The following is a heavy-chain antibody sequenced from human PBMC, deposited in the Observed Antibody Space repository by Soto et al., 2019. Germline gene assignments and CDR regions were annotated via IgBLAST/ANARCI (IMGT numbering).Heavy chain of an antibody. CDR3: ARGHYGLDV. CDR1: GFTFSDYY. J-gene: IGHJ6*02. CDR2: ISPSGTTM. V-gene: IGHV3-11*01. Sequence: QVQLVESGGGLVKPGGSLRLSCAASGFTFSDYYISWIRQTPEKGLEWVSYISPSGTTMYYADSVKGRFTISRDNAKISRCLQMNSLRAEDTAVYYCARGHYGLDVWGQGTTVTVSS.